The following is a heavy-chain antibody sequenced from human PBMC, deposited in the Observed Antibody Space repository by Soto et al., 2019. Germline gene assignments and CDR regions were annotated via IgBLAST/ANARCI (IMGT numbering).Heavy chain of an antibody. Sequence: GGSLRLSCAASGFTFSSYAMSWVRQAPGKGLEWVSAISGSGGRPYYADSVKGRFTISRDNSKNTLYLQMNSLRADDTAVYYCAKDGYRSGWYPYYFDYWGQGTLVTVSS. V-gene: IGHV3-23*01. CDR1: GFTFSSYA. CDR2: ISGSGGRP. J-gene: IGHJ4*02. D-gene: IGHD6-19*01. CDR3: AKDGYRSGWYPYYFDY.